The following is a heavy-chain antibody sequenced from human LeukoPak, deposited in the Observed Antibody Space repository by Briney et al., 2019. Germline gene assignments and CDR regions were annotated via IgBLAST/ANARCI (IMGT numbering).Heavy chain of an antibody. CDR2: ISYDGSNK. CDR3: AKSGLEQQQLVGGGLDY. D-gene: IGHD6-13*01. Sequence: PGGSLRLSCAASGFTFSSYGMHWVRQAPGKGLEWVAVISYDGSNKYYADSVKGRFTISRDNSKNTLYLQMSSLRAEDTAVYYCAKSGLEQQQLVGGGLDYWGQGTLVTVSS. CDR1: GFTFSSYG. J-gene: IGHJ4*02. V-gene: IGHV3-30*18.